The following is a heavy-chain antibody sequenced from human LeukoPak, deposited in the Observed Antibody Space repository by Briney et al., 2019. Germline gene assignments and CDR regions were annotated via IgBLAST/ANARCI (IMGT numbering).Heavy chain of an antibody. Sequence: GASVKVSCKASGYTFTGYYMHWVRQAPGQGLEWMGWINPNSGGTNYAQKFQGRVTMTRDTSISTAYMELSRLRSDDTAVYYCARGSVNYGDYFGSDYWGQGTLVTVSS. CDR1: GYTFTGYY. CDR3: ARGSVNYGDYFGSDY. V-gene: IGHV1-2*02. J-gene: IGHJ4*02. D-gene: IGHD4-17*01. CDR2: INPNSGGT.